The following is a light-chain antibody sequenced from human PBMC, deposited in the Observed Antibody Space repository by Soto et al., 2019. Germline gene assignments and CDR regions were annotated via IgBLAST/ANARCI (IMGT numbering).Light chain of an antibody. Sequence: QSALTQPASVSGSPGQSITISCTGTSSDVGGYNYVSWYQQHPGKAPKLMIYDVSNRPSGVSNRFSGSKSGNTASLTISGLQAEDEAVYYCCSYTSSSTPVVFGGGTQLTVL. CDR2: DVS. CDR3: CSYTSSSTPVV. J-gene: IGLJ2*01. CDR1: SSDVGGYNY. V-gene: IGLV2-14*03.